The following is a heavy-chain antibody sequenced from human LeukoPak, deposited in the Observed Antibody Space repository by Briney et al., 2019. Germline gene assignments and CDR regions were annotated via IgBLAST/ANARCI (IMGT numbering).Heavy chain of an antibody. Sequence: SETLSLTCTVSGGSISSGSYYWSWIRQPAGKGLEWIGRIYTSGSTNYNPSLKSRVTISVDTSKNQFSLKLSSVTAADTAVYYCARDLEGYSYGDLFDYWGQGTLVTVSS. V-gene: IGHV4-61*02. CDR2: IYTSGST. J-gene: IGHJ4*02. CDR1: GGSISSGSYY. CDR3: ARDLEGYSYGDLFDY. D-gene: IGHD5-18*01.